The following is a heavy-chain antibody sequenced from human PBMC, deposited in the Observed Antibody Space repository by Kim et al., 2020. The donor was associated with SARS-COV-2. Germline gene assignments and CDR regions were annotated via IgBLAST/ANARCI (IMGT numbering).Heavy chain of an antibody. CDR2: ISYNGKHN. CDR1: GFTFSSYA. J-gene: IGHJ4*02. CDR3: ARGDAVGGIRPFDY. Sequence: GGSLRLSCGASGFTFSSYAMHWVRQAPGKGLEWVAVISYNGKHNYYGDSVRGRFTISRDNSKNTLFLQMNSLRPDDTAVYYCARGDAVGGIRPFDYWGQG. D-gene: IGHD3-10*01. V-gene: IGHV3-30*04.